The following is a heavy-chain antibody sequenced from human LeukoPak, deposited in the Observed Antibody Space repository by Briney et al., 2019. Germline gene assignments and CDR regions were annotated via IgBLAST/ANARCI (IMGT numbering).Heavy chain of an antibody. CDR2: IWYDGTNK. V-gene: IGHV3-33*01. CDR1: GFTFSSYA. J-gene: IGHJ4*02. Sequence: GRSLRLSCAASGFTFSSYAMHWVRQAPGKGLEWVAIIWYDGTNKYYADSVKGRFTISRDNSKNTLSLQMDSLRAEDTAVYYCARGRSRISVVVNTTSSYFDYWGQGTLVTVSS. D-gene: IGHD3-22*01. CDR3: ARGRSRISVVVNTTSSYFDY.